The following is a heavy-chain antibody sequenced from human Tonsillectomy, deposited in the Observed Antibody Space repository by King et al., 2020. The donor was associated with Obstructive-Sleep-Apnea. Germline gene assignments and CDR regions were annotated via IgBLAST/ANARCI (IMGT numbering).Heavy chain of an antibody. CDR2: INWDGGTT. Sequence: VQLVESGGVVVQPGGSLRLSCEASGFMFDDYAMHWVRQAPGEGLEWVSLINWDGGTTSYADSVKGRFTISRDNSKNSLYLHTNSLRVEDTALYYCAKDSSSSWYYFDYWGQGTLVTVSS. CDR3: AKDSSSSWYYFDY. V-gene: IGHV3-43D*03. J-gene: IGHJ4*02. D-gene: IGHD6-13*01. CDR1: GFMFDDYA.